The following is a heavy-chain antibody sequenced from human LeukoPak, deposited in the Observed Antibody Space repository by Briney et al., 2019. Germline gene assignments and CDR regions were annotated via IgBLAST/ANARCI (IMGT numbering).Heavy chain of an antibody. V-gene: IGHV3-30*04. CDR3: AGRDAFDI. CDR2: ISYDGSNK. Sequence: PGGSLRLSCAASGFTFGSYAMHWVRQAPGKGLEWVAVISYDGSNKYYADSVKGRFTISRDNSKNTLYLQMNSLRAEDTAVYYCAGRDAFDIWGQGTMVTVSS. CDR1: GFTFGSYA. J-gene: IGHJ3*02.